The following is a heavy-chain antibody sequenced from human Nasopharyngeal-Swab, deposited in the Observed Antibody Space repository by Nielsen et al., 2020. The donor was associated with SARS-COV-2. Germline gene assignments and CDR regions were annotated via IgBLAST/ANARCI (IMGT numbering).Heavy chain of an antibody. CDR3: VRGSRRAIVGATAY. CDR2: MSYNGSNR. V-gene: IGHV3-30*14. J-gene: IGHJ4*02. CDR1: GFTFTDYT. D-gene: IGHD1-26*01. Sequence: GESLKISCAASGFTFTDYTMHWVRQPPGQGLEWVAIMSYNGSNRYYADSVKGRFTFSRDNSKNTLYLQMTSLRAEDTAVYYCVRGSRRAIVGATAYWGQGTLVTVSS.